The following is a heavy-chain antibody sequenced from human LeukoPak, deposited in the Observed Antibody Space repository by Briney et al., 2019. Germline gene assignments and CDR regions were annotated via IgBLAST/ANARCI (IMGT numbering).Heavy chain of an antibody. V-gene: IGHV4-4*02. Sequence: PSETLSLTCAISGGSFSNGYWWTWVRQSPGKGLEFIGQISRFGTTNYNPSLRSRVSISMDQSQNLFSLSLTSVTAADTAVYYCARGRGPDYYDSSGYDDYWGQGTLVTVSS. CDR1: GGSFSNGYW. CDR3: ARGRGPDYYDSSGYDDY. CDR2: ISRFGTT. D-gene: IGHD3-22*01. J-gene: IGHJ4*02.